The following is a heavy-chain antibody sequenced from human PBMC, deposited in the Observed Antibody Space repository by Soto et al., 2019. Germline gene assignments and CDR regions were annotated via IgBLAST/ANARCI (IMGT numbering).Heavy chain of an antibody. CDR3: VRHCDGDCSHAFDI. Sequence: SETLSLTCAVYGGSFSGYYWSWIRQPPGKGLEWIGEINYSGSTNYNPPLKSRVTISVDTSKNQFSLKLSSVTAADTAVFYCVRHCDGDCSHAFDIWGQGTMVTVSS. CDR2: INYSGST. J-gene: IGHJ3*02. D-gene: IGHD2-21*02. V-gene: IGHV4-34*01. CDR1: GGSFSGYY.